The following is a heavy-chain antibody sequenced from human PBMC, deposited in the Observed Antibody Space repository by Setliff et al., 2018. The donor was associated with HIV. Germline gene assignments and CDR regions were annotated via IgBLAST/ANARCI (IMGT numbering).Heavy chain of an antibody. Sequence: SETLSLTCAVYVESFSGFYWSWIRQPPGKGLEWIGEINHSGSTNYNPSLKSRVTISVDTSKNQFALHLSSVTAADTAVYYCATLDPSGGNFLAYWGQGTLVTVSS. V-gene: IGHV4-34*01. D-gene: IGHD2-21*02. CDR2: INHSGST. CDR1: VESFSGFY. CDR3: ATLDPSGGNFLAY. J-gene: IGHJ4*02.